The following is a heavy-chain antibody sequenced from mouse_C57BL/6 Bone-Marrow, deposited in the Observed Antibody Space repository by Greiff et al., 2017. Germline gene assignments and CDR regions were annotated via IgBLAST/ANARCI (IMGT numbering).Heavy chain of an antibody. CDR1: GYTFTSYG. CDR2: IYPRSGNT. J-gene: IGHJ2*01. V-gene: IGHV1-81*01. CDR3: ARLELDDDDFDY. Sequence: VQLQQSGAELARPGASVKLSCKASGYTFTSYGISWVKQRTGQGLEWIGEIYPRSGNTYYNEKFKGKATLTADKSSSTAYMELRSLTSEDSAVYFVARLELDDDDFDYWGQGTTLTGSS. D-gene: IGHD2-4*01.